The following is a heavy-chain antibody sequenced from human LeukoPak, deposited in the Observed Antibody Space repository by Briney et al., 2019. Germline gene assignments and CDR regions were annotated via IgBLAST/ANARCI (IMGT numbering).Heavy chain of an antibody. CDR1: GYTFTGYY. CDR3: ARGGYDYSAYYYYYMDV. D-gene: IGHD5-12*01. V-gene: IGHV1-2*02. Sequence: ASVKVSCKASGYTFTGYYMHWVRQAPGQGLEWMGWINPNSGGTNYAQKFQGRVTMTRDTSISTAYMELSRLRSDDTAVYYCARGGYDYSAYYYYYMDVWGKGTTATVSS. J-gene: IGHJ6*03. CDR2: INPNSGGT.